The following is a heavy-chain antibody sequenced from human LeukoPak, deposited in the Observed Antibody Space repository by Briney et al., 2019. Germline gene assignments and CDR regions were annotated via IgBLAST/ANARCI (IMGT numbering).Heavy chain of an antibody. CDR1: GFTFSSYG. V-gene: IGHV3-23*01. CDR2: ISGSGGST. D-gene: IGHD3-22*01. J-gene: IGHJ3*02. Sequence: GGSLRLSCAASGFTFSSYGMSWVRQASGKGLEWVSAISGSGGSTYYADSVKGRFTISRDNSKNTLYLQMNSLRAEDTAVYYCARAEGYYYDSSGYSGDASDIWGQGTMVTVSS. CDR3: ARAEGYYYDSSGYSGDASDI.